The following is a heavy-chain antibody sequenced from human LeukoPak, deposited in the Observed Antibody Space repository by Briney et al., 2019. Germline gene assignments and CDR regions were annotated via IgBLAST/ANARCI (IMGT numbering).Heavy chain of an antibody. Sequence: GGSLRLSCAASGFTFSSYGMHWVRQAPGKGLEWVAVIWYDGSNKYYADSVKGRFTISRDNSKNTLYLQMNSLRAEDTAVYYCARAEVATGIDYWGQGTLVTVSS. CDR1: GFTFSSYG. J-gene: IGHJ4*02. CDR3: ARAEVATGIDY. CDR2: IWYDGSNK. V-gene: IGHV3-33*01. D-gene: IGHD5-24*01.